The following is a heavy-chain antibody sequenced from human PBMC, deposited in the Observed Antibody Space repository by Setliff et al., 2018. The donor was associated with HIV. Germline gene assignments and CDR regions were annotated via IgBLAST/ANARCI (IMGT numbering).Heavy chain of an antibody. V-gene: IGHV1-18*04. CDR3: SRSGVPPYYYYGMDV. J-gene: IGHJ6*02. CDR2: INSYNGNT. D-gene: IGHD3-10*01. CDR1: GYTFTTYG. Sequence: ASVKVSCKASGYTFTTYGVNWVRQAPGQGLEWMGWINSYNGNTKFAQKFQGRVTMTTDTSTTTAFMELRSLKADDTGIYYSSRSGVPPYYYYGMDVWGQGTTVTVSS.